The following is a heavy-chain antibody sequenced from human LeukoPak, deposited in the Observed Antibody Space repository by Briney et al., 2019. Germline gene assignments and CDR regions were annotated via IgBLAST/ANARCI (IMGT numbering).Heavy chain of an antibody. CDR2: IYTGGGT. V-gene: IGHV3-53*01. J-gene: IGHJ4*02. CDR3: TRSGYRHPYHFES. D-gene: IGHD3-22*01. Sequence: GGSLRLSCAGSGFSVRTNFMSWVRQAPGKGLEWVSVIYTGGGTDHADSVKGRFTISRDNSKNTLSLQMNSLRADDTAIYYCTRSGYRHPYHFESWGQGTLVIVSS. CDR1: GFSVRTNF.